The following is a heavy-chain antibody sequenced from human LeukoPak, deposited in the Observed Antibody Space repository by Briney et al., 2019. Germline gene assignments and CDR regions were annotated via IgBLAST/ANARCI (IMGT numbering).Heavy chain of an antibody. D-gene: IGHD3-3*01. CDR2: ISSSSSTI. Sequence: GGSLRLSCAASGFTFSSYSMNWVRQAPGKGLEWVSYISSSSSTIYYADSVKGRFTISRDNAKNSLYLQMNSLRAEDTAVYYCARDGWSTIFGVVITFDYWGQGPLVTVSS. V-gene: IGHV3-48*01. J-gene: IGHJ4*02. CDR3: ARDGWSTIFGVVITFDY. CDR1: GFTFSSYS.